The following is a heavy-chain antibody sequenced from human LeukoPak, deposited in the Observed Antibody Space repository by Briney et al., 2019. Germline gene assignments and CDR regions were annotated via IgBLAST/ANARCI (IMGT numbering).Heavy chain of an antibody. Sequence: ASVKVSCKASGYIFTSYGISWVRQAPGQGPEWIGWISGYNGHTKYVQKLQGRVTMTTDTSTSTVYMELSSLRSEDTAEYYCARVAAEVVGVPGAIGFGWLRRDYYYMDVWGKGTTVTISS. V-gene: IGHV1-18*01. CDR1: GYIFTSYG. J-gene: IGHJ6*03. CDR2: ISGYNGHT. D-gene: IGHD2-2*02. CDR3: ARVAAEVVGVPGAIGFGWLRRDYYYMDV.